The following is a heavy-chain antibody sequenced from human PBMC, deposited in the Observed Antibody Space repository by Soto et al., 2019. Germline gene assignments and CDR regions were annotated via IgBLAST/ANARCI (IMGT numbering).Heavy chain of an antibody. CDR1: GFTFSSYA. CDR3: AKDKGSYYNEKGVCFDY. V-gene: IGHV3-23*01. J-gene: IGHJ4*02. Sequence: GGSLRLSCAASGFTFSSYAMSWVRQAPGKGLEWVSAISGSGGSTYYADSVKGRFTISRDNSKNTLYLQMNSLRAEDTAVYYCAKDKGSYYNEKGVCFDYWGQGTLVTVSS. D-gene: IGHD3-10*01. CDR2: ISGSGGST.